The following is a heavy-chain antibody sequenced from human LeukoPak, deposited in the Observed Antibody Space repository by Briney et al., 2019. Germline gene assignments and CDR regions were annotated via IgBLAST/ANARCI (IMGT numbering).Heavy chain of an antibody. CDR1: GFTFQDYA. CDR2: ISWNSGII. V-gene: IGHV3-9*01. D-gene: IGHD4-17*01. Sequence: GGSLTLSCAASGFTFQDYALHWVRQASGKGLEWVSGISWNSGIICYADSVKDRFTISRDNAKNYLYLQMNSLRADDTALYYCAKDFRPYGAEYFDYWGQGTLVTVSS. J-gene: IGHJ4*02. CDR3: AKDFRPYGAEYFDY.